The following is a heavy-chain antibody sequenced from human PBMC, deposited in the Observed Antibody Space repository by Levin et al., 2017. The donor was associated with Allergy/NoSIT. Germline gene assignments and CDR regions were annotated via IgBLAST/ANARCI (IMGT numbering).Heavy chain of an antibody. D-gene: IGHD3-10*01. J-gene: IGHJ3*02. Sequence: ASVKVSCKASGYTFTSYAMNWVRQAPGQGLEWMGWINTNTGNPTYAQGFTGRFVFSLDTSVSTAYLQISSLKAEDTAVYYCARFGVNYYGSGRTSDAFDIWGQGTMVTVSS. CDR2: INTNTGNP. CDR3: ARFGVNYYGSGRTSDAFDI. V-gene: IGHV7-4-1*02. CDR1: GYTFTSYA.